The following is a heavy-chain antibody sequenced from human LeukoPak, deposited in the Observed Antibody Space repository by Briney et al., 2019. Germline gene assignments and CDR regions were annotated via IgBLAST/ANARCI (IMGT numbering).Heavy chain of an antibody. CDR1: GGSISSSSYY. Sequence: KASETLSLTCTVSGGSISSSSYYWGWIRQPPGKGLEWIGSIYYSGSTYYNPSLKSRVTISVDTSKNQFSLKLSSVTAADTAVYYCARQPRANYYDSSGLDYWGQGTLVTVSS. J-gene: IGHJ4*02. CDR3: ARQPRANYYDSSGLDY. V-gene: IGHV4-39*01. D-gene: IGHD3-22*01. CDR2: IYYSGST.